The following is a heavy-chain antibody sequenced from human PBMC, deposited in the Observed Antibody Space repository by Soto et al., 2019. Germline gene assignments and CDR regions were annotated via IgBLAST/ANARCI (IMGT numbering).Heavy chain of an antibody. CDR1: GGSFSGYY. CDR2: INHSGST. V-gene: IGHV4-34*01. Sequence: PSETLSLTCAVYGGSFSGYYWSWIRQPPGKGLEWIGEINHSGSTNYNPSLKSRVTISVDTSKNQFSLKLSSVTAADTAVYYCARVRITMVRGVRNWFDPCGQGTLVTVSS. CDR3: ARVRITMVRGVRNWFDP. J-gene: IGHJ5*02. D-gene: IGHD3-10*01.